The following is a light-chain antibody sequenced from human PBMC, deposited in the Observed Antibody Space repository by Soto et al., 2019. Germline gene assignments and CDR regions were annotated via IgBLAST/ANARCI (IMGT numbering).Light chain of an antibody. J-gene: IGLJ3*02. CDR1: SSDVGGYNY. CDR3: SSYTSSSTLSNWV. CDR2: VVS. Sequence: QSALTQPASVSGSPGQSITISCTGTSSDVGGYNYVSWYQQHPGKAPKLMIYVVSNRPSGVSNRFSGSKSGNTASLTISGLQAEDEADYYCSSYTSSSTLSNWVFGGGTKLTVL. V-gene: IGLV2-14*01.